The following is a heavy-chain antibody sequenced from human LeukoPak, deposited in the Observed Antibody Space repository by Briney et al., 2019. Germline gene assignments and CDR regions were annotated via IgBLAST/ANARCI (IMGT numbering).Heavy chain of an antibody. Sequence: GGSLRLSCVASGFTFSSYAMSWVRQAPGKGLEWVSYISSSSSTIYYADSVKGRFTISRDNAKNSLYLQMNSLRAEDTAVYYCAREGYDFWSGYTWSYWGQGTLVTVSS. V-gene: IGHV3-48*01. CDR1: GFTFSSYA. CDR2: ISSSSSTI. D-gene: IGHD3-3*01. CDR3: AREGYDFWSGYTWSY. J-gene: IGHJ4*02.